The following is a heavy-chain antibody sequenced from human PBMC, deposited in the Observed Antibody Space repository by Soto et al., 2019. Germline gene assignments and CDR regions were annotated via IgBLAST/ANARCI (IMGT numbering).Heavy chain of an antibody. D-gene: IGHD3-10*01. V-gene: IGHV3-33*01. J-gene: IGHJ2*01. Sequence: QVQLVESGGGVVQPGRSLRLSCAASGFTFSSYGMHWVRQAPGKGLEWVDADSVKGRFTISRDNSKNTLYLQMNSLRAEETAVYYCASDPERITRRYFELWGRGTLVTVS. CDR3: ASDPERITRRYFEL. CDR1: GFTFSSYG.